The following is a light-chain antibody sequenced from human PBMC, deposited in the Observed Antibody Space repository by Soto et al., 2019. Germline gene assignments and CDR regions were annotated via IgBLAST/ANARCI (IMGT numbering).Light chain of an antibody. V-gene: IGLV1-47*01. CDR1: SSNIGNNN. Sequence: QSVLTQPPSASGTPGQRVTISCSGSSSNIGNNNVYWYQQLPGTAPKLLIYRNNQRPSGVPDRFSASKSATSASLAISGLRSEDEADYYCAAWDDSPSGPVFGGGAKVTVL. CDR2: RNN. CDR3: AAWDDSPSGPV. J-gene: IGLJ3*02.